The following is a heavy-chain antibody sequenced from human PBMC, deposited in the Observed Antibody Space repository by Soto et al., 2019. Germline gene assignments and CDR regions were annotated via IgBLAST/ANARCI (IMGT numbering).Heavy chain of an antibody. CDR2: ISAYNGNT. Sequence: QDQLVQSGVEVKKPGASVKVSCKASGYSFTNYGITWVRQAPGQGFEWMGWISAYNGNTNYAQKFQGRVTMTTDASTSTAYLEVRSVRSDDTAVYYCARDRGVAPPVAGNTHYYYYMDVWGKGPTVTVSS. V-gene: IGHV1-18*01. CDR1: GYSFTNYG. CDR3: ARDRGVAPPVAGNTHYYYYMDV. J-gene: IGHJ6*03. D-gene: IGHD6-19*01.